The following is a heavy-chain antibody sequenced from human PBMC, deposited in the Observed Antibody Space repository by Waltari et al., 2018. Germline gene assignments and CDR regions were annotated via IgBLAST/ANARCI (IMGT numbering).Heavy chain of an antibody. Sequence: EVQLVESGGGLVQPGGSLRLSCDASGFPFSTYIMTWVRQAPGKGLEWLSFVSSTGSPIYYAESVKGRFTISRDNDNNLVYLQMSSLRAEDTAVYYCARDDLLRGHYSYDALDIWGQWTMVTVSS. D-gene: IGHD3-3*01. CDR3: ARDDLLRGHYSYDALDI. J-gene: IGHJ3*02. CDR1: GFPFSTYI. CDR2: VSSTGSPI. V-gene: IGHV3-48*01.